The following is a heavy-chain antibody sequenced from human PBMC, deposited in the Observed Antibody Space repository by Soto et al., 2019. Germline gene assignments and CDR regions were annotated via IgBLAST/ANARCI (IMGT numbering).Heavy chain of an antibody. CDR1: GGSISSSSYY. CDR3: ASDRMVTHESVY. V-gene: IGHV4-39*01. Sequence: TSETLSLTCTVSGGSISSSSYYWGWIRQPPGKGLEWIGSIYYSGSTYYNPSLKSRVTISVDTSKNQFSLKLSSVTAADTAVYCCASDRMVTHESVYWGQGTLVTVSS. CDR2: IYYSGST. D-gene: IGHD2-8*01. J-gene: IGHJ4*02.